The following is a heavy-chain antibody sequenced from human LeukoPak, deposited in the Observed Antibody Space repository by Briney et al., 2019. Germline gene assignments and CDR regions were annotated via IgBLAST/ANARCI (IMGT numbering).Heavy chain of an antibody. CDR1: GGSISNFY. CDR3: VRRSYSYYGMDV. CDR2: IYYTGRT. Sequence: SETLSLTCTVSGGSISNFYWNWIRQSPGKGLEWIGYIYYTGRTNYNPSLKSRVTMSVDTSKNQFSLTLSSVPPPDTAVYYCVRRSYSYYGMDVWGQGTTVTVSS. V-gene: IGHV4-59*08. J-gene: IGHJ6*02.